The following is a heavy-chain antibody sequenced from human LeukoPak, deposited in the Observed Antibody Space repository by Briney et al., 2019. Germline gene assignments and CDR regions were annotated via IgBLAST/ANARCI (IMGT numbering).Heavy chain of an antibody. D-gene: IGHD4/OR15-4a*01. CDR3: ARRAGAYSHPYDY. V-gene: IGHV3-48*03. J-gene: IGHJ4*02. CDR1: GFTFSSYE. Sequence: GGSLRLSCAASGFTFSSYEMNWVRQAPGEGLEWVSYISSSGGTINYADSVKGRFTISRDNSKNTLYLQMNSLRADDTAVYYCARRAGAYSHPYDYWGQGTLVTVSS. CDR2: ISSSGGTI.